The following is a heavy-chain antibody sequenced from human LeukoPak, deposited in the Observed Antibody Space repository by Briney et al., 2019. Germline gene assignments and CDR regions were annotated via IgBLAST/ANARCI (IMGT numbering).Heavy chain of an antibody. CDR2: IYYSGST. Sequence: PSQTLSLTCTVSGGSISSGDYYWSWIRQPPGKGLEWIGYIYYSGSTYSNPSLKSRVTISVDTSKNQFSLKLNSMTAADTAVYYCARQRLSHYGSGGYYDRPFDIWGRGTMVTVSS. V-gene: IGHV4-30-4*01. CDR1: GGSISSGDYY. D-gene: IGHD3-22*01. J-gene: IGHJ3*02. CDR3: ARQRLSHYGSGGYYDRPFDI.